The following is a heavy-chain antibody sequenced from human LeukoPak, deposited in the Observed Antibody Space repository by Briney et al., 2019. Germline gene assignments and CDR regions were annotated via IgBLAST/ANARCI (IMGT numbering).Heavy chain of an antibody. CDR3: ARHIDGYNLGYFDY. CDR1: GFSFTTNW. CDR2: IYPGDSDT. J-gene: IGHJ4*02. V-gene: IGHV5-51*01. D-gene: IGHD5-24*01. Sequence: GESLKISCKGSGFSFTTNWIGWVRQMPGKGLEWMGIIYPGDSDTRYSPSFQGQVTISADKSITTAYLQWSSLKASDTAMYYCARHIDGYNLGYFDYWGQGTLVTVSS.